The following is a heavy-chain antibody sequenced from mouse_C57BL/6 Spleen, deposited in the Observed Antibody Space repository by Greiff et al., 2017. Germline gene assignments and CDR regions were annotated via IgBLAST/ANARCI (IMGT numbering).Heavy chain of an antibody. CDR2: IWGGGST. Sequence: VQLQESGPGLVAPSPSLSITCTASGFSLTSYGVDWVRQPPGKGLEWLGGIWGGGSTNYNSALMSRLSISKNNSKSQFFLKMNSLQTNDTAMYYCANYYYGSSYGFAYWGQGTLVTVSA. D-gene: IGHD1-1*01. J-gene: IGHJ3*01. V-gene: IGHV2-9*01. CDR1: GFSLTSYG. CDR3: ANYYYGSSYGFAY.